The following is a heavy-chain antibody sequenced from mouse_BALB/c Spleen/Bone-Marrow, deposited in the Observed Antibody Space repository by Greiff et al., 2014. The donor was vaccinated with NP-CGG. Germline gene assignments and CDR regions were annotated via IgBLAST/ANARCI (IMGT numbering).Heavy chain of an antibody. CDR1: GFSLTSYG. Sequence: VQLVESGPDLVAPSRSLSITCTVSGFSLTSYGVHWVRQPPGKGLEWLVVIWSDGSTTYNSALKSRLSISKDNSKSQVFLKMNSLQTDDTAMYYCARHDNDGYYLAYWGQGTLVTVSA. D-gene: IGHD2-3*01. CDR3: ARHDNDGYYLAY. CDR2: IWSDGST. J-gene: IGHJ3*01. V-gene: IGHV2-6-2*01.